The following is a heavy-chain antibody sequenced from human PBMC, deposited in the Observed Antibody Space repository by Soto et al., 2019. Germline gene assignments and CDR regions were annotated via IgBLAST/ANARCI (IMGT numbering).Heavy chain of an antibody. D-gene: IGHD2-2*01. V-gene: IGHV3-30*18. CDR1: GFTFSYYG. J-gene: IGHJ4*02. CDR3: AKGGRIPTSSVDY. Sequence: QVQLVESGGGVVQPGKSLRLSCAASGFTFSYYGLHWVRHAPGKGLEWVAGISYDGSNRYYGDSVKGRFSISRDNPNNTLYLQMNSLRDKDTAVYYCAKGGRIPTSSVDYWGQGTLVTVSS. CDR2: ISYDGSNR.